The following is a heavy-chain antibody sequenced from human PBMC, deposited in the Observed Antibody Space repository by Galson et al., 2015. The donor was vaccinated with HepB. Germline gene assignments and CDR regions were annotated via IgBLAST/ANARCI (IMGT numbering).Heavy chain of an antibody. CDR2: IKSKTDGGTT. Sequence: SLRLSCAASGFTYSNAWMNWVRQAPGKGLEWVGRIKSKTDGGTTDYAAPVKGRFTISRDDSKNTLYLQMNSLKTEDTAVYYCRFQLLYGANAFDIWGQGTMVTVSS. CDR1: GFTYSNAW. D-gene: IGHD2-2*02. CDR3: RFQLLYGANAFDI. V-gene: IGHV3-15*07. J-gene: IGHJ3*02.